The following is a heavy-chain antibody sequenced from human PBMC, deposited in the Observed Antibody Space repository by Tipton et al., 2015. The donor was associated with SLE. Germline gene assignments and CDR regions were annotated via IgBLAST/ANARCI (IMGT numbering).Heavy chain of an antibody. CDR2: IYYSGST. J-gene: IGHJ3*02. CDR3: ARWPRKALDI. Sequence: TLSLTCTVSGGSISSSSYYWGWIRQPPGKGLEWIGSIYYSGSTYYNPSLKSRVTISVDTSKNQFSLKLSSVTAADTSVYYCARWPRKALDIGGQGTMVTVSP. V-gene: IGHV4-39*07. CDR1: GGSISSSSYY. D-gene: IGHD1-14*01.